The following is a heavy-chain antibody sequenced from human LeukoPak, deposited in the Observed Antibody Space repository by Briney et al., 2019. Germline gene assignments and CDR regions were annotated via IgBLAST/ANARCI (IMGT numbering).Heavy chain of an antibody. V-gene: IGHV3-64*01. D-gene: IGHD6-6*01. CDR2: ISSNGGST. Sequence: GGSLRLSCAASGFTFSSYAMHWVRQAPGKGLEYVSAISSNGGSTYYANSVKGRFTISRDNSKNTLYLQMGRLRAEDMAVYYCARTLRYGSSSLEGFDYWGQGTLVTVSS. J-gene: IGHJ4*02. CDR3: ARTLRYGSSSLEGFDY. CDR1: GFTFSSYA.